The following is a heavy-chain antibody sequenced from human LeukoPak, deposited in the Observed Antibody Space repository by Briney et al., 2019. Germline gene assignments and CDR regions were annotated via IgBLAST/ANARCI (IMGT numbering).Heavy chain of an antibody. CDR2: INPDGSRT. D-gene: IGHD1-14*01. CDR3: SRDFNGRNDF. J-gene: IGHJ4*02. Sequence: GGSLRLSCAASGFTFSSNWMHWVRQGPGKGLVWVSRINPDGSRTDYAESVKGRFTISRDNAKNTLSLEMNSLGDEDTAVYYCSRDFNGRNDFWGQGTLVIVSS. CDR1: GFTFSSNW. V-gene: IGHV3-74*01.